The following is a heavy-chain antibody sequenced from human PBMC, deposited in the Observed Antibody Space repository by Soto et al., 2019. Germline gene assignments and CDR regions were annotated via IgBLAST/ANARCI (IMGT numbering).Heavy chain of an antibody. CDR3: ARDAFLYSRGAYYDH. Sequence: QVRLVESGGGAVQPGDSLRLSCDASGFTFSTYALHWVRQAPGKGLAWVAFISYTGANQYYADSVKGRFTVSRDNSKNIASLQMTSLKPEDSAVYCARDAFLYSRGAYYDHWRQGTLVSVSS. J-gene: IGHJ4*02. V-gene: IGHV3-30-3*01. D-gene: IGHD4-4*01. CDR2: ISYTGANQ. CDR1: GFTFSTYA.